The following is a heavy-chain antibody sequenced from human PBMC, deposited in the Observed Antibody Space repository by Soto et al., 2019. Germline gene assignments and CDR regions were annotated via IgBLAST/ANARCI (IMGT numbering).Heavy chain of an antibody. Sequence: VQLLESGGGLVQPGGSLRLSCAASGFTFSSYAMSWVRQAPGKGLEWVSAISGSGGSTYYADSVKGRFTISRDNSQNTLYLQMNSLRAEDTAVYYCAKVGSARLRPGDYWGQGTLVTVSS. CDR3: AKVGSARLRPGDY. J-gene: IGHJ4*02. CDR1: GFTFSSYA. CDR2: ISGSGGST. V-gene: IGHV3-23*01. D-gene: IGHD6-6*01.